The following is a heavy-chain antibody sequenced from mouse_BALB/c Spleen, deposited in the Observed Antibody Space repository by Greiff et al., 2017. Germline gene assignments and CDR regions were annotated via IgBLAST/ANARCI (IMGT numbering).Heavy chain of an antibody. J-gene: IGHJ2*01. D-gene: IGHD2-1*01. CDR3: ARETLYYGNYFDY. CDR1: GYAFSSSW. CDR2: IYPGDGDT. Sequence: QVQLKESGPELVKPGASVKISCKASGYAFSSSWMNWVKQRPGQGLEWIGRIYPGDGDTNYNGKFKGKATLTADKSSSTAYMQLSSLTSVDSAVYFCARETLYYGNYFDYWGQGTTRTVSS. V-gene: IGHV1-82*01.